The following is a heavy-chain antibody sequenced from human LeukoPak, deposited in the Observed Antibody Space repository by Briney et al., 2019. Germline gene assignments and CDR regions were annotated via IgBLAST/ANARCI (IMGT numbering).Heavy chain of an antibody. CDR2: IKQDGSEK. CDR3: ARDAVVAVAGMYYFDY. CDR1: GFTFSSYW. D-gene: IGHD6-19*01. J-gene: IGHJ4*02. V-gene: IGHV3-7*01. Sequence: PGGSLRLSFAASGFTFSSYWMSWVRQAPGEGLEWVANIKQDGSEKYYVDSVKGRFTISRDNAKNSLYLQMNSLRAEDTAVYYCARDAVVAVAGMYYFDYWGQGTLVTVSS.